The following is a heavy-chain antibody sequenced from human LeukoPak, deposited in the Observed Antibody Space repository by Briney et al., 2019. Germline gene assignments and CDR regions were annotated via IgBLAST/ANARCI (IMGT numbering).Heavy chain of an antibody. V-gene: IGHV5-51*01. CDR2: IYPDDSDT. J-gene: IGHJ5*02. CDR3: SRGGYYGSGRGWFDP. D-gene: IGHD3-10*01. Sequence: GESLKISCKGSGYSFSSFWIGWVRQMPGKGLEWMGIIYPDDSDTRYSPSFQGQVTISVDKSISTAYLQWSSLSASDTAMYYCSRGGYYGSGRGWFDPWGQGTLVTVSS. CDR1: GYSFSSFW.